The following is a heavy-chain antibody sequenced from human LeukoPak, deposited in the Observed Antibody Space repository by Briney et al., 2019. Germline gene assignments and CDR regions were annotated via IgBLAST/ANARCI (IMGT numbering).Heavy chain of an antibody. J-gene: IGHJ3*02. CDR1: GGTFSSYA. CDR3: AGDPFSGSYHRIGAFDI. CDR2: IIPIFGTA. Sequence: SVKVSCKASGGTFSSYAISWVRQAPGQGLEWMGGIIPIFGTANYAQKFQGRVTITTDESTSTAYMELSSLRSEDTAVYYCAGDPFSGSYHRIGAFDIWGQGTMVTVSS. V-gene: IGHV1-69*05. D-gene: IGHD1-26*01.